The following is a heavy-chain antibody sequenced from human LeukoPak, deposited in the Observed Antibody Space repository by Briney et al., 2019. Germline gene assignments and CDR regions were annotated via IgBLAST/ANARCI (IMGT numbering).Heavy chain of an antibody. CDR2: ISSSSSYI. V-gene: IGHV3-21*01. Sequence: GGSLRLSCAASGFTFSSYSMNWVRQAPGKGLEWVSSISSSSSYIYYADSVKGRFTISRDNAKNSLYLQMNSLRAEDTAVYYCASQDGSVSLWAGYWGQGTLVTVSS. CDR1: GFTFSSYS. J-gene: IGHJ4*02. D-gene: IGHD3-10*01. CDR3: ASQDGSVSLWAGY.